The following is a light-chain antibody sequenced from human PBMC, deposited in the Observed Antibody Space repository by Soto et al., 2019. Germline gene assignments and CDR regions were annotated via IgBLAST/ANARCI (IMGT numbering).Light chain of an antibody. J-gene: IGLJ2*01. Sequence: QSVLTQPPSASGSPGQSVTIPCAGTTTDVGEYNYVSWYQQHPGKVPKLIIFEVNKRPSGVPDRFSGSKSGDTASLTVSGLQAEDDADYHCSSFVGAPVIFGGGTKLNVL. V-gene: IGLV2-8*01. CDR1: TTDVGEYNY. CDR3: SSFVGAPVI. CDR2: EVN.